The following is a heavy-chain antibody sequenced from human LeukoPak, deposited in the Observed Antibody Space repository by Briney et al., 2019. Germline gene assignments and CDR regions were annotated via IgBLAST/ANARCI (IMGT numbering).Heavy chain of an antibody. CDR1: GFTFSSYG. CDR2: IYSGGYT. Sequence: GGSLRLSCAASGFTFSSYGMNWVRQAPGKGLEWVSVIYSGGYTYYADSVKGRFTISRDSSKNTLYLQMNSLRAEDTAVYFCARDYGSSGYYYGAIGYWGQGTLVTVSS. CDR3: ARDYGSSGYYYGAIGY. J-gene: IGHJ4*02. D-gene: IGHD3-22*01. V-gene: IGHV3-66*01.